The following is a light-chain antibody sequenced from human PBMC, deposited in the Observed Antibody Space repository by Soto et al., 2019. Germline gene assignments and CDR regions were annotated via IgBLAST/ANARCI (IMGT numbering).Light chain of an antibody. CDR2: AAS. J-gene: IGKJ2*01. CDR1: QAISNY. V-gene: IGKV1-27*01. CDR3: QKHNSAPYT. Sequence: DIQMTQSPSSLSASVGDRVTITCRASQAISNYLAWYQQKPGKVPKLLIYAASTLHSGVPSRFSGSGSGTDFTLTISSLQPEDGATYYCQKHNSAPYTFGQGTKLEIK.